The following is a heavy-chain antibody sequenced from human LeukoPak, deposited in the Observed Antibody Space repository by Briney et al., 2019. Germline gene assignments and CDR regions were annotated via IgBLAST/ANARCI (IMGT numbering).Heavy chain of an antibody. Sequence: PGGSLRLSRVASEFTFSNYWIHWVRQAPGKGLVWVSRIRGDGTVTNYADSVEGRFTVSRDNAKNTVHLQMNSLRDDDTAVYYCARASPADFNLWGRGTLVTVSS. CDR1: EFTFSNYW. CDR3: ARASPADFNL. CDR2: IRGDGTVT. V-gene: IGHV3-74*01. J-gene: IGHJ2*01.